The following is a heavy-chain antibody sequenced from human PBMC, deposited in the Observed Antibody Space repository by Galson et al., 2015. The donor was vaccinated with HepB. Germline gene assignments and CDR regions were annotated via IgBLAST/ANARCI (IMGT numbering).Heavy chain of an antibody. D-gene: IGHD1-26*01. V-gene: IGHV1-18*01. Sequence: SVKVSCKASGYTFTSYGISWVRQAPGQGLEWMGWISAYNGNTNYAQKLQGRVTMTTDTSTSTAYMELRSLRSDDTAVYYCAREYSGSYYPPYYYYGMDVWGQGTTVTASS. CDR1: GYTFTSYG. CDR2: ISAYNGNT. J-gene: IGHJ6*02. CDR3: AREYSGSYYPPYYYYGMDV.